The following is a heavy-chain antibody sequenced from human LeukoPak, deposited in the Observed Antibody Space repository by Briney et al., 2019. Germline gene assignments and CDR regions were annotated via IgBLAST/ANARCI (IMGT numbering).Heavy chain of an antibody. CDR1: GFTFSSYS. Sequence: GGSLRLSCAASGFTFSSYSMQWVRQTPGKGLEWVGIMSNSGENTFYGEAVKGRFTISRDNSQNTLYLQMNSLRAEDTAVYYCAELGITMIGGVWGKGTTVTISS. D-gene: IGHD3-10*02. CDR2: MSNSGENT. V-gene: IGHV3-33*05. J-gene: IGHJ6*04. CDR3: AELGITMIGGV.